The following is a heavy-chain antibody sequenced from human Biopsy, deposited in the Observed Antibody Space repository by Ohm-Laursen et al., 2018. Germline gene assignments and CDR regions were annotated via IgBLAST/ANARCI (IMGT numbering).Heavy chain of an antibody. CDR1: GFTLSDHY. CDR3: ARHSLDDFWSGAHYYFDY. Sequence: LRLSCTASGFTLSDHYIDWVRQPPGKGLEWIGHVYYSGSTFYNSSLESRVTVSVDTSKNQFHLRLTSMSASDTAVYYCARHSLDDFWSGAHYYFDYWGLGTLVTVSS. CDR2: VYYSGST. D-gene: IGHD3-3*01. J-gene: IGHJ4*02. V-gene: IGHV4-59*08.